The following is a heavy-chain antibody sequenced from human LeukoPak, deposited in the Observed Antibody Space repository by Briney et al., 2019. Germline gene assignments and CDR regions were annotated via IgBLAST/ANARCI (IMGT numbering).Heavy chain of an antibody. V-gene: IGHV4-34*01. CDR3: ARGLKSRAGYWYFDL. J-gene: IGHJ2*01. Sequence: PSETLSLTCAVYGGSFSGYYWGWIRQPPGKGLEWIGEINHSGSTNYNPSLKSRVTISVDTSKNQFSLKLSSVTAADTAVYYCARGLKSRAGYWYFDLWGRGTLVTVSS. CDR2: INHSGST. CDR1: GGSFSGYY.